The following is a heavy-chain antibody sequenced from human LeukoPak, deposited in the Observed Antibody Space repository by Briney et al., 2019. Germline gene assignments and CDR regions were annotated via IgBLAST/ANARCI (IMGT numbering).Heavy chain of an antibody. CDR2: IYHSGST. Sequence: SETLSLTCAVSGYSISSGYYWGWIRQPPGKGLEWIGSIYHSGSTYYNPSLKSRVTISVDTSKNQFSLKLSSVTAADTAVYYCARFPPTRYYYYYYYMDVWGKGTTVTVSS. CDR3: ARFPPTRYYYYYYYMDV. CDR1: GYSISSGYY. V-gene: IGHV4-38-2*01. J-gene: IGHJ6*03.